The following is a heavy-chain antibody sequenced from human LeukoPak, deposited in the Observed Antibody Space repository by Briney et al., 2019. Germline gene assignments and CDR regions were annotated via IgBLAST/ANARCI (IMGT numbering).Heavy chain of an antibody. CDR3: AKTRGWTDNWFAP. D-gene: IGHD6-19*01. Sequence: HPGGSLRLSCAASGFTFSNFAMSWVRQAPGQGLEWVSAITGGGGSIYYADSVKGRFTISRDNSKNRLYLQMNSLRAEDTAVYYCAKTRGWTDNWFAPWGQGTLVTVSS. CDR2: ITGGGGSI. J-gene: IGHJ5*02. V-gene: IGHV3-23*01. CDR1: GFTFSNFA.